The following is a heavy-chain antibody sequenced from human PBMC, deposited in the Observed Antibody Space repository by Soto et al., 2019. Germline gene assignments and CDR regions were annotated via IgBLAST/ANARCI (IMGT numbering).Heavy chain of an antibody. D-gene: IGHD3-10*02. Sequence: GGSLRLSCAASGFTFDDYAMHWVRQAPGKGLEWVSGISWKSDTMDYADSVKGRFTISRDNAKNSLYLQMNSLRAEDTALYYCAKGHGNMFYYYYGMDVWGQGTTVTVSS. CDR3: AKGHGNMFYYYYGMDV. J-gene: IGHJ6*02. CDR1: GFTFDDYA. V-gene: IGHV3-9*01. CDR2: ISWKSDTM.